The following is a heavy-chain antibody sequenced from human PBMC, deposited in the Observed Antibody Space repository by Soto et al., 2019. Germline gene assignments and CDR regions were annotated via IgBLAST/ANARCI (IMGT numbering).Heavy chain of an antibody. J-gene: IGHJ5*02. D-gene: IGHD2-15*01. V-gene: IGHV4-39*01. CDR3: ARAPTKADIDLWFEP. CDR1: GGSISSSRSY. Sequence: QLQLQESGPGLVKASETLSLPCNVSGGSISSSRSYWAWIRQPPGKGLEWIANIFYSGSTSYNPSLASRVTVSVDTAKNQCPVKLSSVTAADTAVYYCARAPTKADIDLWFEPWGQATLVTV. CDR2: IFYSGST.